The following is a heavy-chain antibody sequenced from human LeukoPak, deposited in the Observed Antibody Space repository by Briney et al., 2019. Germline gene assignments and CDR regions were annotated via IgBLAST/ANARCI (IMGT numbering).Heavy chain of an antibody. D-gene: IGHD1-7*01. V-gene: IGHV3-23*01. CDR2: TSGSGGAT. CDR1: GFTFSSYA. CDR3: AKSATGTTSNWFDP. Sequence: GGSLRLSCAASGFTFSSYAMRWVRQAPGKGLEWVSATSGSGGATYYADSVKGRFTISRDNSKNTLYLQMNSLRAEDTAIYYCAKSATGTTSNWFDPWGQGTLVTVSS. J-gene: IGHJ5*02.